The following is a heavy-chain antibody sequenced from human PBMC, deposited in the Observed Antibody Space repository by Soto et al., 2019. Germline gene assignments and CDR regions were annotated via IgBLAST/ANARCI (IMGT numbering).Heavy chain of an antibody. CDR1: GYTFTSYA. V-gene: IGHV1-3*01. CDR2: INAGNGNT. Sequence: ASVKVSCKASGYTFTSYAMHWVRQAPGQRLEWMGWINAGNGNTKYSQKFQGRVTITRDTSASTAYMELSSLRSEGTAVYYCARDSVAGINWFDPWGQGTLVTVSS. J-gene: IGHJ5*02. CDR3: ARDSVAGINWFDP. D-gene: IGHD6-19*01.